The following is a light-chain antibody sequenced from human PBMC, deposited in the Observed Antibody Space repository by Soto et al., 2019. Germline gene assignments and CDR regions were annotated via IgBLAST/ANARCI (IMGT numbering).Light chain of an antibody. J-gene: IGKJ1*01. CDR2: FGS. CDR3: MQALQSLT. V-gene: IGKV2-28*01. CDR1: HSLFYNNTYNY. Sequence: DVVMTQSPLSLPVTPGEPASISCSASHSLFYNNTYNYVDWYVQKPGQSPQLLIYFGSKRAPGVPDRFSGSGSGTDFTLKINRVEAEDVGTYYCMQALQSLTFGQGTKVDIK.